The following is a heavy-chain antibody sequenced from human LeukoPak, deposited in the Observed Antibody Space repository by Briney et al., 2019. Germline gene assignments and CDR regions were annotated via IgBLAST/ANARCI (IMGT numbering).Heavy chain of an antibody. V-gene: IGHV3-21*01. CDR1: GFSFRTYS. J-gene: IGHJ5*02. CDR2: INSDSIWI. D-gene: IGHD1-26*01. CDR3: ARDAGGRTQREGWFDP. Sequence: GGSLRLSCAASGFSFRTYSMNWVRQAPGKGLEWVSSINSDSIWIYYADSVRGRFTISRDNTRNSLYLQMNSLRVEDTAVYYCARDAGGRTQREGWFDPWGQGILVTVSS.